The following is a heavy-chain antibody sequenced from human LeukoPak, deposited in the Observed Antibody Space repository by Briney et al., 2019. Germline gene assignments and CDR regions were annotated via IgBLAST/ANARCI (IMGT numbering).Heavy chain of an antibody. CDR3: ARVIYSSSSRYDDY. Sequence: GASVKVSCKASGYTFTGYYMHWVRQAPGQGLEWMGWINPNSGGTNYAQKFQGRVTMTRDTSISTAYMELSRLRSDDTAVYYCARVIYSSSSRYDDYWGQGTLVTVSS. J-gene: IGHJ4*02. V-gene: IGHV1-2*02. D-gene: IGHD6-6*01. CDR1: GYTFTGYY. CDR2: INPNSGGT.